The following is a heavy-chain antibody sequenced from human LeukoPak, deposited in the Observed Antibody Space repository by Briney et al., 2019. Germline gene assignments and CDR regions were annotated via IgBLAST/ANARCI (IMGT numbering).Heavy chain of an antibody. CDR3: ARANTDMITFGGVITPGEGYFDY. Sequence: SQTLSLTCAVSGGSISSGGYSWSWIRQPPGKGLEWIGYIYHSGSTYYNPSLKSRVTISVDRSKNQFSLKLSSVTAADTAVYYCARANTDMITFGGVITPGEGYFDYWGQGPLVTVSS. CDR1: GGSISSGGYS. D-gene: IGHD3-16*02. CDR2: IYHSGST. V-gene: IGHV4-30-2*01. J-gene: IGHJ4*02.